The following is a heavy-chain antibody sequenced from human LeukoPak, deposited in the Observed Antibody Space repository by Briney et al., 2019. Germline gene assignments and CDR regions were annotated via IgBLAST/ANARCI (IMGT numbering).Heavy chain of an antibody. Sequence: KPSETLPLTCNVSGGSIRSSYWSWVRQPPGKGMEFVGYLSYSGNSNYNPSLKGRVTISVDTSKTQFSLELTSVTAADTAVYYCARAQDHYDVGKFWYFDLWGRGILVTVSS. D-gene: IGHD3-22*01. CDR3: ARAQDHYDVGKFWYFDL. V-gene: IGHV4-59*01. CDR2: LSYSGNS. J-gene: IGHJ2*01. CDR1: GGSIRSSY.